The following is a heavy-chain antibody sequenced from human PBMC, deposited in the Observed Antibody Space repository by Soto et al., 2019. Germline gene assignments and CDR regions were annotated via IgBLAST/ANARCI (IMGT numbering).Heavy chain of an antibody. CDR2: INHSGST. D-gene: IGHD5-12*01. CDR1: GGSFSGYY. Sequence: QVQLQQWGAGLLKPSETLSLTCAVYGGSFSGYYWSWIRQPPGKGLEWIGEINHSGSTNYNPSLKSRVTISVDTSKNQFSPKLSSVTAADTAVYYCARGRVATISLGRWGQGTLVTVSS. V-gene: IGHV4-34*01. J-gene: IGHJ4*02. CDR3: ARGRVATISLGR.